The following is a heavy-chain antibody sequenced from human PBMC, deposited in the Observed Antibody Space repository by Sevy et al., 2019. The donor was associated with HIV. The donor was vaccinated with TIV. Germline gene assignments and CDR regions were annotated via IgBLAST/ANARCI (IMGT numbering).Heavy chain of an antibody. J-gene: IGHJ6*02. Sequence: ASVKVSCKASGYTFTGYYMHWVRQAPGQGLEWMGWINPNSGGTNYAQKFQGRVTMTRETSISTAYLELSRLRSDETAVYYCARLPGIAAAGTPPNDYYYYGMDVWGQGTTVTVSS. CDR3: ARLPGIAAAGTPPNDYYYYGMDV. CDR2: INPNSGGT. V-gene: IGHV1-2*02. D-gene: IGHD6-13*01. CDR1: GYTFTGYY.